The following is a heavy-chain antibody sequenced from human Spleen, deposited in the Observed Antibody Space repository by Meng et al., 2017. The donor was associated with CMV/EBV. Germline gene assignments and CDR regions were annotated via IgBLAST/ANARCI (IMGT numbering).Heavy chain of an antibody. CDR1: GGTFSSYA. CDR3: ARDRDIVVVPAATPYYYYGMDV. Sequence: SVKVSCKASGGTFSSYAINWVRRAPGQGLEWMGGIIPIFGTADYAQKFQGRVTITADKSTSTAYMELSSLRSEDTAVYYCARDRDIVVVPAATPYYYYGMDVWGQGTTVTVSS. V-gene: IGHV1-69*06. D-gene: IGHD2-2*01. J-gene: IGHJ6*02. CDR2: IIPIFGTA.